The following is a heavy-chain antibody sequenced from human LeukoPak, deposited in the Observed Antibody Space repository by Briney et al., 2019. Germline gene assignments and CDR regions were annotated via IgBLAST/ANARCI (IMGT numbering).Heavy chain of an antibody. Sequence: SETLSLTCAVYGGSFSDYYWSWIRQPPGKGLEWIGEINHSGSTNYNPSLKSRVTISVDTSKNQFSLKLSSVTAADTAVYYCARTRLGYMDVWGKGTTVTISS. CDR2: INHSGST. J-gene: IGHJ6*03. CDR3: ARTRLGYMDV. V-gene: IGHV4-34*01. CDR1: GGSFSDYY.